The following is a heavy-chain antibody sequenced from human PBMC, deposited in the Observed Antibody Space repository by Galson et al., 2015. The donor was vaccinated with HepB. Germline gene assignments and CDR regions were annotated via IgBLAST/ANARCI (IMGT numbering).Heavy chain of an antibody. D-gene: IGHD2-2*01. CDR2: INWNGGST. CDR1: GFTFDDYG. J-gene: IGHJ6*02. Sequence: SLRLSCAASGFTFDDYGMSWVRQAPGKGLEWVSGINWNGGSTGYADSVKGRFTISRDNAKNSLYLQMNSLRAEDTALYYCARATGYQLLLVWMDVWGQGTTVTVSS. CDR3: ARATGYQLLLVWMDV. V-gene: IGHV3-20*04.